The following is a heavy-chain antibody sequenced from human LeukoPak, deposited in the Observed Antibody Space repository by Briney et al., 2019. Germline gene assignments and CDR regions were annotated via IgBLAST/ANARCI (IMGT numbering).Heavy chain of an antibody. CDR2: ISYDGSNK. J-gene: IGHJ4*02. Sequence: GGSLRLSCTASGFTFSSYGMHWVRQALGKGLEWVAVISYDGSNKYYADSVKGRFTISRDNSKNTLYLQMNSLRAEDTAVYYCATPAMDLHPTPNPTDYWGQGTLVTVSS. D-gene: IGHD5-18*01. CDR1: GFTFSSYG. V-gene: IGHV3-30*03. CDR3: ATPAMDLHPTPNPTDY.